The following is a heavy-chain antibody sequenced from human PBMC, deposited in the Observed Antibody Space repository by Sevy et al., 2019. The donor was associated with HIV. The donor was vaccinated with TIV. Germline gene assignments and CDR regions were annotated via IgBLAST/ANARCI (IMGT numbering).Heavy chain of an antibody. Sequence: SETLSLTCTVSGGSISSSSYYWGWLRQPPGKGLEWIGSIYYSGSTYYNPSLKSRVTISVDTSKNQFSLKLSSVTAADTAVYYCARDDGGSRGSYYYYGMDVWGQGTTVTVSS. CDR1: GGSISSSSYY. D-gene: IGHD2-15*01. J-gene: IGHJ6*02. V-gene: IGHV4-39*02. CDR2: IYYSGST. CDR3: ARDDGGSRGSYYYYGMDV.